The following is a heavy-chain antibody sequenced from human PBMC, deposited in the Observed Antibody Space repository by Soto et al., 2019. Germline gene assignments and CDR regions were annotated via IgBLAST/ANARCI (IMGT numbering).Heavy chain of an antibody. Sequence: QVQLVQSGAEVKKPGSSVKVSCKASGGTFSSYTINWVRQAPGQGLEWMGRIIPIFGMANYAQKFQGRVTITADESTSTAYMQLSSLRSEDTGLYYCAREEAQYQLLHSYYYVDVWGKWTTVTVSS. V-gene: IGHV1-69*08. CDR1: GGTFSSYT. CDR2: IIPIFGMA. D-gene: IGHD2-2*01. CDR3: AREEAQYQLLHSYYYVDV. J-gene: IGHJ6*03.